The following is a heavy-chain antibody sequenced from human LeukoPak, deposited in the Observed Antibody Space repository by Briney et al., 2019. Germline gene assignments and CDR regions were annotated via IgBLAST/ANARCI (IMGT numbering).Heavy chain of an antibody. Sequence: SETLSLTCTVSGGSISSYYWSWIRQPPGKGLEWIGYIYYGGSTNYNPSLKSRVTISVDTSKNQFSLKLSSVTAADTAVYYCARSYSSSWYYYYWGQGTLVTVSS. J-gene: IGHJ4*02. CDR1: GGSISSYY. V-gene: IGHV4-59*01. D-gene: IGHD6-13*01. CDR2: IYYGGST. CDR3: ARSYSSSWYYYY.